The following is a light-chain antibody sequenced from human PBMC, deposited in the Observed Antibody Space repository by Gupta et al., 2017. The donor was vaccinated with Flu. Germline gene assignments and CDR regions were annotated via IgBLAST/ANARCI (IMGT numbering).Light chain of an antibody. V-gene: IGLV2-23*01. J-gene: IGLJ2*01. CDR1: SSDIGNYVF. CDR3: CSYAGRYTVI. Sequence: QSALTQPVSVSASPGPSIAIPCTGTSSDIGNYVFVSWYQRHPGKAPKLMIYEGTKRPSGVSSRFSGSKSGNTASLTISGLQAEDEADYYCCSYAGRYTVIFGGGTKLTVL. CDR2: EGT.